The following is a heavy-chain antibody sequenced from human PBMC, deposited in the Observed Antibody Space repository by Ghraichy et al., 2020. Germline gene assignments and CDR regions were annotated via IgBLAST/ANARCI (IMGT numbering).Heavy chain of an antibody. CDR2: IYYSGST. D-gene: IGHD2-15*01. J-gene: IGHJ5*02. V-gene: IGHV4-30-4*01. Sequence: TLSLTCTVSGGSISSGDYYWSWIRQPPGKGLEWIGYIYYSGSTYYNPSLKSRVTISVDTSKNQFSLKLSSVTAADTAVYYCARESAATSMYNWFDPWGQGTLVTVSS. CDR1: GGSISSGDYY. CDR3: ARESAATSMYNWFDP.